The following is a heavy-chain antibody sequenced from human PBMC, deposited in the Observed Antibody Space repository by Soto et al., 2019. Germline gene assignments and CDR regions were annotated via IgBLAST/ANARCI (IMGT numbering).Heavy chain of an antibody. D-gene: IGHD3-10*01. CDR1: GGSLSSAAYY. CDR2: ISSRGNT. V-gene: IGHV4-31*11. J-gene: IGHJ6*02. Sequence: SQTLSLTCAVSGGSLSSAAYYLNWIRQRPGKGLEWIWNISSRGNTNYNPSLKSPLIMCMAMSENQFYLKLTSVSAANTAVYYCPRSSAHYRIDVWVRG. CDR3: PRSSAHYRIDV.